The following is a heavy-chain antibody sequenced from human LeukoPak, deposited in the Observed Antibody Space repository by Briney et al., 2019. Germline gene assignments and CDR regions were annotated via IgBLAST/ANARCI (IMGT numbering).Heavy chain of an antibody. D-gene: IGHD3-16*02. V-gene: IGHV3-21*01. CDR2: ISSSSSYI. CDR3: ARDKIEALTYDYVWGSYRPLDY. Sequence: GGSLRLSCAASGFTFSSYSMNWVRQAPGKGLEWVSSISSSSSYIYYADSVKGRFTISRDNAKNSLYLQMNSLRAEDTAVYYCARDKIEALTYDYVWGSYRPLDYWGQGTLVTVSS. CDR1: GFTFSSYS. J-gene: IGHJ4*02.